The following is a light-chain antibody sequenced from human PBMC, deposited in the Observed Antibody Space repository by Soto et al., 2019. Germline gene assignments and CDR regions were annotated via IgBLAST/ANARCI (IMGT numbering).Light chain of an antibody. CDR3: QQYNNWPPLT. V-gene: IGKV3-15*01. J-gene: IGKJ4*01. CDR1: QSVSSN. CDR2: GAS. Sequence: EIVMTQSPATLSASPGERATLSCRASQSVSSNLAWYQQKPGRAPRLLIYGASTRATGIPARFSGSGSGTEFTLTISSLQSEDFAVYYCQQYNNWPPLTFGGGTRWISN.